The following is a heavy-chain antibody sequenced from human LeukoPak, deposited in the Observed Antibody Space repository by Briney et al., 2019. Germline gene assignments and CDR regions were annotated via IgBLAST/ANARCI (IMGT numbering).Heavy chain of an antibody. CDR2: IYHSGST. V-gene: IGHV4-38-2*02. Sequence: PSETLSLTCTVSGYSISSGYYWGWIRQPPGKGLEWIGSIYHSGSTYYNPSLKSRVTISVDTSKNQFSLKLSSVTAADTAVYYCARDNIVVVAATKAYYFDYGGQGTLVTVA. CDR3: ARDNIVVVAATKAYYFDY. CDR1: GYSISSGYY. D-gene: IGHD2-15*01. J-gene: IGHJ4*02.